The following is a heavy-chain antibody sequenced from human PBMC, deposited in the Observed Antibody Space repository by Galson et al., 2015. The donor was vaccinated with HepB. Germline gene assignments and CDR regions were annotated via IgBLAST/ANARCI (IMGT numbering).Heavy chain of an antibody. J-gene: IGHJ4*02. D-gene: IGHD3-22*01. CDR3: ARLAFSGYVDY. Sequence: QPPGKGLEWIGSIYYSGSTYYNPSLKSRLTISVDASKNQLSLKLGSVTAADTTVYYCARLAFSGYVDYWGQGTLVTVSS. V-gene: IGHV4-39*01. CDR2: IYYSGST.